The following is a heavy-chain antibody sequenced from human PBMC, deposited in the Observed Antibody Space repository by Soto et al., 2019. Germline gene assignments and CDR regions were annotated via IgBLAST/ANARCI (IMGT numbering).Heavy chain of an antibody. CDR1: SGSFSSSYW. CDR3: ASRRVPAGVGWCDP. J-gene: IGHJ5*02. CDR2: IYHSGRT. V-gene: IGHV4-4*02. D-gene: IGHD1-26*01. Sequence: QVQLQESGPGLVRPSGTLSLTCAVSSGSFSSSYWWSWVRQPPGKGLEWIGEIYHSGRTNYNPSLRGRVTISVDKSKKQFSLKLSSVAAADTAVYYCASRRVPAGVGWCDPWGQGTLVTVSS.